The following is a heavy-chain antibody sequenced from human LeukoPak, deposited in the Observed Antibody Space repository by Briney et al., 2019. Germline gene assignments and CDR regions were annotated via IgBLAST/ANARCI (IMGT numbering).Heavy chain of an antibody. D-gene: IGHD2-15*01. Sequence: GESLKISCKGSGYSFTSYWIGWVRPMPGKGMEWMGIIYPGDSDTRYSPSFQGQVTISADKSITTAHLQWSSLSASDAAMYYGGGLRSDTEILFHPWGQGTLVTV. CDR1: GYSFTSYW. J-gene: IGHJ5*02. V-gene: IGHV5-51*01. CDR3: GGLRSDTEILFHP. CDR2: IYPGDSDT.